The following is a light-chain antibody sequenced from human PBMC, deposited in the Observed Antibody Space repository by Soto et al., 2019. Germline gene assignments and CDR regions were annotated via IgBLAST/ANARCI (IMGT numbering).Light chain of an antibody. CDR3: SSYTGSRNV. CDR2: EVS. V-gene: IGLV2-14*01. CDR1: SSDVGGYNY. Sequence: QSALTQPASVSESPGQSITISCTGTSSDVGGYNYVSWYQHHPGKAPKLMIYEVSNRPSGVSNRFSGSKSGNTASLTISGLQAEDEADYYCSSYTGSRNVFGTGTKVTVL. J-gene: IGLJ1*01.